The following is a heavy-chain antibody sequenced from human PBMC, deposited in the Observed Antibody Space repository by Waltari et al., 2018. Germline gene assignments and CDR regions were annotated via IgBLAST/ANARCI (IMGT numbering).Heavy chain of an antibody. J-gene: IGHJ6*02. CDR3: ARAKPSGYKYWYYYDLDV. V-gene: IGHV3-7*01. Sequence: EVHLVQSGGGLFQPGGSLRPSCVACAFRLVHFWMTWFRQAPGKGLEWVGNINQDGSEKNYVDSMKGRVTMSRDNTKNSLYLQMDSLRAGDTAVYYCARAKPSGYKYWYYYDLDVWGPGTPVTVSS. CDR1: AFRLVHFW. CDR2: INQDGSEK. D-gene: IGHD3-3*01.